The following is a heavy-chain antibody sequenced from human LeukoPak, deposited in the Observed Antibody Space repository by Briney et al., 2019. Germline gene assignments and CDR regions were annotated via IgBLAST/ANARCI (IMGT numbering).Heavy chain of an antibody. D-gene: IGHD3-10*01. CDR3: AKEHITMVRSYAFDI. J-gene: IGHJ3*02. V-gene: IGHV3-74*01. Sequence: GGSLRLSCVASGFTFSNYWMYWVRQAPGKGLVWVSRIDSDGSSTIYADSVKGRFTISRDNARNTLFLQMNSLRAEDSAVYYCAKEHITMVRSYAFDIWGQGTMVTVSS. CDR2: IDSDGSST. CDR1: GFTFSNYW.